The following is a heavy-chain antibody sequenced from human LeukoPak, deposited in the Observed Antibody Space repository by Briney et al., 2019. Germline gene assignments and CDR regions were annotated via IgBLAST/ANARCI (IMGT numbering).Heavy chain of an antibody. CDR2: ISSSGSTI. CDR3: AREFQNYYGSGSYYNPLGY. V-gene: IGHV3-11*01. D-gene: IGHD3-10*01. CDR1: GFTFSDYY. J-gene: IGHJ4*02. Sequence: GGSLRLSCAASGFTFSDYYMSWIRQAPGKGLEWVSYISSSGSTIYYADSVKGRFTISRDNAKNSLYLQMNSLRAEDTAVYYCAREFQNYYGSGSYYNPLGYWGQGTLVTVSS.